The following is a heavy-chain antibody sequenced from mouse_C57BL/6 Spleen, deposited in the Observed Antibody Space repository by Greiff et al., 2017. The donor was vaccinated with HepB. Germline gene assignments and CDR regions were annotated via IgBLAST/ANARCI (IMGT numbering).Heavy chain of an antibody. J-gene: IGHJ4*01. CDR2: ISYDGSN. D-gene: IGHD1-1*01. CDR1: GYSITSGYY. Sequence: EVKLVESGPGLVKPSQSLSLTCSVTGYSITSGYYWNWIRQFPGNKLEWMGYISYDGSNNYNPSLKNRISITRDTSKNQFFLKLNSVTTEDTATYYCARDDGSSPMDYWGQGTSVTVSS. V-gene: IGHV3-6*01. CDR3: ARDDGSSPMDY.